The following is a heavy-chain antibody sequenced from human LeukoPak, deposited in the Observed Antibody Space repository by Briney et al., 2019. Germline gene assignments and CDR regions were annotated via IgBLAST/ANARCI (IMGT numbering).Heavy chain of an antibody. J-gene: IGHJ4*02. Sequence: GGSLRLSCAASGFTFSSYWMHWVRQAPGKGLVWVSRINKDVSSTYYADSVKGRFTISRDNAQNTLYLQMNSLRAEDTAVYYCARAGSHYYGSGSGFYFDYWGQGTLVTVSS. V-gene: IGHV3-74*01. D-gene: IGHD3-10*01. CDR3: ARAGSHYYGSGSGFYFDY. CDR1: GFTFSSYW. CDR2: INKDVSST.